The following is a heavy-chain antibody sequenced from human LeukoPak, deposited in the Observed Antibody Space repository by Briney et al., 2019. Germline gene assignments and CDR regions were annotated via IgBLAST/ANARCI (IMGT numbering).Heavy chain of an antibody. J-gene: IGHJ4*02. CDR3: ARVMSAAGTEFDY. CDR1: GYTFTSYD. Sequence: ASVKVSCKASGYTFTSYDINWVRQATGQGLEWMGWMNPNSGNTGYAQKFQGRVTMTRNTSISTAYMELSSLRSEDTAVYYCARVMSAAGTEFDYWGQGTLVTVSS. D-gene: IGHD6-13*01. CDR2: MNPNSGNT. V-gene: IGHV1-8*01.